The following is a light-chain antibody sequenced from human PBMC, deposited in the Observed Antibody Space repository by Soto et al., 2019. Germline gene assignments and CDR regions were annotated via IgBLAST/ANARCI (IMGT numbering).Light chain of an antibody. CDR1: QSVLYSSNNKNY. V-gene: IGKV4-1*01. CDR2: WAS. J-gene: IGKJ2*01. Sequence: DIVMTQSPDSLAVSLGERATINFKSSQSVLYSSNNKNYLAWYQQKPGQPPKLLIYWASTRESGVPDRFSGSGSGTDVTLTISSLQAEDVAVYYCQQYYSTPQNTFGQGTKLEIK. CDR3: QQYYSTPQNT.